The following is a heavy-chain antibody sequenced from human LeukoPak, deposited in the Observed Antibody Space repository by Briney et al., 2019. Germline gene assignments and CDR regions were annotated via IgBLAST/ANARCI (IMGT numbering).Heavy chain of an antibody. CDR2: IYYSGST. CDR1: GGSIRSYY. J-gene: IGHJ4*02. D-gene: IGHD4-17*01. CDR3: ARDDYGDCPLNY. V-gene: IGHV4-59*12. Sequence: SETLSLSCTVSGGSIRSYYWSWVRQPPGKGLEWIGYIYYSGSTYYNPSLKSRVTISVDTSKNQFSLKLSSVTAADTAVYYCARDDYGDCPLNYWGQGTLVTVSS.